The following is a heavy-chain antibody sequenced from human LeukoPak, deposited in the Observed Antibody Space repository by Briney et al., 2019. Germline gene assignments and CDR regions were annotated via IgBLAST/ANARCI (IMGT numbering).Heavy chain of an antibody. CDR3: ASKGDTYCGGDCYSN. J-gene: IGHJ4*02. V-gene: IGHV1-69*02. CDR1: VGTFSSYT. CDR2: IIPILGIA. Sequence: SVKVSCKASVGTFSSYTISWVRQAPGQGLEWMGRIIPILGIANYAQKFQGRVTITADKSTRTAYMGLSSLRSEDTAVYYCASKGDTYCGGDCYSNWGQGTLVTVSS. D-gene: IGHD2-21*01.